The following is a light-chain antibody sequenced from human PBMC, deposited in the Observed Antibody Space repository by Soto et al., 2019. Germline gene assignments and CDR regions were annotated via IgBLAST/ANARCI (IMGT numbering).Light chain of an antibody. CDR3: MQGSHWPYT. J-gene: IGKJ2*01. Sequence: DVVLTQPPLSLPVTLGQPASISCRSSQSLVHSDGIFYLNWFQQRPGQSPRRLIYKVSNRDYGVPDRFSGSGSGTDFTLEISRVEAEDVGVYYCMQGSHWPYTFGQGTKLEIK. CDR1: QSLVHSDGIFY. V-gene: IGKV2-30*02. CDR2: KVS.